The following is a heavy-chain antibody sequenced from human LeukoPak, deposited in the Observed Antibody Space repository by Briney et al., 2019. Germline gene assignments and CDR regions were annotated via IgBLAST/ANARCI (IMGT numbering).Heavy chain of an antibody. J-gene: IGHJ6*03. CDR2: IYTSGST. Sequence: SETLSLTCTVSGGSISSYYWSWIRQPAGKGLEWIGRIYTSGSTNYNPSLKSRVTMSVDTSMNQFSLKLSSVTAADTAVYYCARDPTQGYCSGGSCWSHLDVWGKGTTVTVSS. CDR3: ARDPTQGYCSGGSCWSHLDV. CDR1: GGSISSYY. D-gene: IGHD2-15*01. V-gene: IGHV4-4*07.